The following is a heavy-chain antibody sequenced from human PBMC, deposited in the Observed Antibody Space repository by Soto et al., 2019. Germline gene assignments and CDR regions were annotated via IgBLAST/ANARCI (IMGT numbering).Heavy chain of an antibody. CDR2: IYYSGST. J-gene: IGHJ4*02. CDR3: ARERDQFMDS. Sequence: SETLSLTCTVSGGSISSYYGSWIRQPPGKGLEWIGYIYYSGSTNYNPSLRSRITISVDTSRNHLSLKMNSVTAADSAVYYCARERDQFMDSWGQGTLVTVSS. D-gene: IGHD3-16*01. V-gene: IGHV4-59*01. CDR1: GGSISSYY.